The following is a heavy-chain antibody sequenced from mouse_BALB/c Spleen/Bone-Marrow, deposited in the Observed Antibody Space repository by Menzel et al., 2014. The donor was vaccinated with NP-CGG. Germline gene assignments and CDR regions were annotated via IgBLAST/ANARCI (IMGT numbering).Heavy chain of an antibody. J-gene: IGHJ4*01. V-gene: IGHV5-9-1*01. Sequence: DVMLVESGGGLVKPGGSLKLSCAASGFTFSSYAMSWVHQTPEKRLEWVATISSGGSYTYYPDSVKGRFTISRDNAKNTLYLQMSSLRSEDTAMYYCARQREVRPYYYAMDYWGQGTSVTVSS. CDR2: ISSGGSYT. D-gene: IGHD2-14*01. CDR3: ARQREVRPYYYAMDY. CDR1: GFTFSSYA.